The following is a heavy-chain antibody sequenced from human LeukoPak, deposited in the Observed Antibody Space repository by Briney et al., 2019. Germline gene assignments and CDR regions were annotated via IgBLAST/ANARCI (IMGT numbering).Heavy chain of an antibody. Sequence: GGSLRLSCAASGFTFSSYAMSWVRQAPGKGLEWVSTISGSGGSTYYADSVKGRFTISRDNSKNTLYLQVNSLRAEDTAVYYCAKSYIVPALPLYFQHWGQGTLVTVSS. D-gene: IGHD2-2*01. J-gene: IGHJ1*01. CDR2: ISGSGGST. CDR1: GFTFSSYA. CDR3: AKSYIVPALPLYFQH. V-gene: IGHV3-23*01.